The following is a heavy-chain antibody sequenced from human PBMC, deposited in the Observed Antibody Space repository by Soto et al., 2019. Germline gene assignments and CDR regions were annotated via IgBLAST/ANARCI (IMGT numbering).Heavy chain of an antibody. CDR3: AKEYCSGGNCYSPAFDI. V-gene: IGHV3-23*01. CDR1: GFTFSTYA. J-gene: IGHJ3*02. Sequence: EVQLLESGGGLVQPGGSLRISCAASGFTFSTYAMSWVRQAPGKGLEWVSGISGVGSSTYYADSVRGRFTISRDNSENTLYLQMNSLSAEDTPLYYCAKEYCSGGNCYSPAFDIWGQGTMVIVSS. CDR2: ISGVGSST. D-gene: IGHD2-15*01.